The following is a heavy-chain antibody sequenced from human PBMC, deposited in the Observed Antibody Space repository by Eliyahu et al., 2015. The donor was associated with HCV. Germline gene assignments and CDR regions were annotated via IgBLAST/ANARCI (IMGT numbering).Heavy chain of an antibody. CDR1: GFXXASSS. CDR2: IVVATGDT. CDR3: VACPQTQTGDCYSPFDF. J-gene: IGHJ4*02. V-gene: IGHV1-58*02. D-gene: IGHD2-21*02. Sequence: MQLVQSGPEVXNPGTSVKLXCKTSGFXXASSSIEWVRQARGQRLEWMGWIVVATGDTNSAQNFRERVSMTTDMSTSTAYMELSGLRSEDTAMYFCVACPQTQTGDCYSPFDFWGQGTLVTVSP.